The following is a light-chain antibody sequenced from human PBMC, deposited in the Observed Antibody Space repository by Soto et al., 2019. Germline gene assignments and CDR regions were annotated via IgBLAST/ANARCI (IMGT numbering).Light chain of an antibody. J-gene: IGKJ1*01. CDR2: RAS. V-gene: IGKV1-5*03. CDR1: QTISSW. CDR3: QQYNSYSKT. Sequence: DIQMTQSPSTLSGSVGDRVTITCRASQTISSWLAWYQQKPGKAPKLLIYRASSLQSGVPSRFSGSGSETEFTLTISSLQPDDFATYYCQQYNSYSKTFGQGTKVDI.